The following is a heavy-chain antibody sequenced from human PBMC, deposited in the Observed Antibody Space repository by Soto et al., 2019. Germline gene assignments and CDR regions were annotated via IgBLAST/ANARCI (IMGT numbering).Heavy chain of an antibody. CDR3: ARYVVTYYYDSPGYYYGMDV. CDR1: GGTFSSYA. V-gene: IGHV1-69*12. Sequence: QVQLVQSGAAVKKPGSSVKVSCKASGGTFSSYAISWVRQAPGQGLEWMGGIIPIFGTANYAQKFQGRVTITADESTSTAYMELSSLRSEDTAVYYCARYVVTYYYDSPGYYYGMDVWGQGTTVTVSS. J-gene: IGHJ6*02. CDR2: IIPIFGTA. D-gene: IGHD3-22*01.